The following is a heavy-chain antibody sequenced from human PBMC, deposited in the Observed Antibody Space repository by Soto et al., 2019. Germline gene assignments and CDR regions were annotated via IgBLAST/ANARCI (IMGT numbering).Heavy chain of an antibody. D-gene: IGHD3-16*01. CDR2: MNPNSGNT. J-gene: IGHJ5*02. Sequence: QVQLVQSGAEVKKPGASVKVSCKASGYTFTSYDINWVRLATRQGLEWMGWMNPNSGNTAYAQKFQGRVTMTRNTSISTAYMEMSSLRSEDTAVYYCARLKQDYAVAWGQGTLVTVSS. CDR1: GYTFTSYD. CDR3: ARLKQDYAVA. V-gene: IGHV1-8*01.